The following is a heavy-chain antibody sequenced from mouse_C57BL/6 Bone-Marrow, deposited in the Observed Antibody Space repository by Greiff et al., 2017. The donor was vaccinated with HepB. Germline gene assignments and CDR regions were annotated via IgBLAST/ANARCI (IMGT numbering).Heavy chain of an antibody. J-gene: IGHJ4*01. Sequence: QVQLQQPGAELVKPGASVKMSCKASGYTFTSYWITWVKQRPGQGLEWIGGIYPGSGSTNYNEKFKSKATLTVDTSSSTAYMQLSSLTSEDSAVYDCALDGYPPYFAMDYWGQGTSVTVSS. CDR3: ALDGYPPYFAMDY. CDR2: IYPGSGST. CDR1: GYTFTSYW. V-gene: IGHV1-55*01. D-gene: IGHD2-3*01.